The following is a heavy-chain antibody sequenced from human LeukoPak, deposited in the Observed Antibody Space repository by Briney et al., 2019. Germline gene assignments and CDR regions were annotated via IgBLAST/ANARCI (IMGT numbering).Heavy chain of an antibody. V-gene: IGHV1-58*01. J-gene: IGHJ3*02. CDR3: AATSVGPTINDAFDI. Sequence: GTSVKVSCKASGFTFTRSAVQWVRQARGQRLEWIGWIVVGRGNTNYAQEFQERVTISRDMSTGTAYMELGSLRSEDTAVYYCAATSVGPTINDAFDIWGQGTMVTVSS. CDR2: IVVGRGNT. D-gene: IGHD1-26*01. CDR1: GFTFTRSA.